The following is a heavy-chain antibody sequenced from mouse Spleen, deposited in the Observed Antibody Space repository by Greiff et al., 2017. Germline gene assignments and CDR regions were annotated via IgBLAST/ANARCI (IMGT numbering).Heavy chain of an antibody. CDR2: IDPEDGDT. V-gene: IGHV14-1*01. CDR1: GFNIKDYY. D-gene: IGHD3-2*01. J-gene: IGHJ3*01. CDR3: TTETARATSLAY. Sequence: DVQLQESGAELVRPGASVKLSCTASGFNIKDYYMHWVKQRPEQGLEWIGRIDPEDGDTEYAPKFQGKATMTADTSSNTAYLQLSSLTSEDTAVYYCTTETARATSLAYWGQGTLVTVSA.